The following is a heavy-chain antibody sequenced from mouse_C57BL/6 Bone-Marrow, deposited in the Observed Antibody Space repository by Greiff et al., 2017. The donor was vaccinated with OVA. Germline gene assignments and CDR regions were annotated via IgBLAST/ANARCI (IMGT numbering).Heavy chain of an antibody. CDR2: ISDGGSYT. D-gene: IGHD2-2*01. Sequence: EVKLVESGGGLVKPGGSLKLSCAASGFTLSSYAMSWVRQTPEKRLEWVATISDGGSYTYYPDNVKGRFTISRDNAKNNLYLQMSHLKSEDTAMYYCARDGLGVYFDYWGQGTTLTVSS. CDR1: GFTLSSYA. J-gene: IGHJ2*01. CDR3: ARDGLGVYFDY. V-gene: IGHV5-4*01.